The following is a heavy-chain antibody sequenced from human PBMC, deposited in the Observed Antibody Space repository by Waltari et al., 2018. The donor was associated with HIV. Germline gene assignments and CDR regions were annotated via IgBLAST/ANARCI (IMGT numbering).Heavy chain of an antibody. CDR2: IKSKTEGGTT. CDR3: TTQYSSSLFGGKKDY. Sequence: EVPLVESGGGVVTHGGSLRLSCAASGCTFRNARMIWVRQAPGKELEWVGRIKSKTEGGTTYYSAPVKGRFTISRDDSKNTLYLQMNSLKTEDTAVYYCTTQYSSSLFGGKKDYWGQGTLVTVSS. J-gene: IGHJ4*02. D-gene: IGHD6-6*01. CDR1: GCTFRNAR. V-gene: IGHV3-15*01.